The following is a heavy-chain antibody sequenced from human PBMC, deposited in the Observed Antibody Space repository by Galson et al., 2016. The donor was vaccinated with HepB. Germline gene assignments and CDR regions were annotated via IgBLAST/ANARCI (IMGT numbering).Heavy chain of an antibody. CDR3: ARLWDPHFNPRACTSATHFFAY. D-gene: IGHD1-26*01. V-gene: IGHV5-51*03. Sequence: QSGAEVKKPGESLKISCEGSGYAFAGYWIGWVRQMPGEGLEWMGIIYPDDSGTRYSPSFLGQVIFSVDKSISTAYIQWSSLKASDTAMYYCARLWDPHFNPRACTSATHFFAYWGRGTLVPVSA. J-gene: IGHJ4*02. CDR2: IYPDDSGT. CDR1: GYAFAGYW.